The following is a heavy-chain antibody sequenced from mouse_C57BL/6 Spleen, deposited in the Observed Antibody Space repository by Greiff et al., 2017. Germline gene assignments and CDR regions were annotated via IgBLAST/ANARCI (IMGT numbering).Heavy chain of an antibody. CDR3: ARCYESGDAMDY. CDR2: IDPEDGET. Sequence: EVKVVESGAELVKPGASVKLSCTASGFNIKDYYMHWVKQRTEQGLEWIGRIDPEDGETKYAPKFQGKATITADTSSNTAYLQLSSLTSEDTAVYYCARCYESGDAMDYWGQGTSVTVSS. D-gene: IGHD2-3*01. CDR1: GFNIKDYY. V-gene: IGHV14-2*01. J-gene: IGHJ4*01.